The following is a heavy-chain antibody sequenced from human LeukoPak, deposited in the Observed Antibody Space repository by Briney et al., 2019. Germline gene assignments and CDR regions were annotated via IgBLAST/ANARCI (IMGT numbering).Heavy chain of an antibody. J-gene: IGHJ4*02. CDR2: VYYSGDT. CDR1: GDSVSGVY. D-gene: IGHD2-15*01. Sequence: PPETLSLTCTVSGDSVSGVYWSWIRQPPGKGLEWIGYVYYSGDTNYNPSLKSRVTMSLDTSKNQVSLRLSSVTAADTAVYYCARHPFATPFDYWGRGTLLTVSS. V-gene: IGHV4-59*08. CDR3: ARHPFATPFDY.